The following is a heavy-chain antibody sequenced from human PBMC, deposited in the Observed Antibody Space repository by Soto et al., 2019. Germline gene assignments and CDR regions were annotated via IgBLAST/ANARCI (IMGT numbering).Heavy chain of an antibody. V-gene: IGHV4-31*03. CDR2: IYYSGNT. J-gene: IGHJ4*02. CDR1: GVSISSGGYY. D-gene: IGHD3-22*01. Sequence: SETLSLTCTVSGVSISSGGYYWSWIRQHPGKGLEWIGYIYYSGNTYYNPSLKSRVAISVDTSKNQFSLKLSSVTAADTAVYYCARAHGDYYDSSGSLYFDYWGQGTLVTVSS. CDR3: ARAHGDYYDSSGSLYFDY.